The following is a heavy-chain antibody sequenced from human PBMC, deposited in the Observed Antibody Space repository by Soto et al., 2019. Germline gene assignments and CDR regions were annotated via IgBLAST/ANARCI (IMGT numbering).Heavy chain of an antibody. CDR1: GDSFSDYY. CDR2: VFHSATT. CDR3: ARGHYSSGWPIDH. J-gene: IGHJ4*02. V-gene: IGHV4-59*01. Sequence: QVQLQESGPGPVKPSETLTLTCTVSGDSFSDYYWNWIRQVPGKGLEWIGFVFHSATTSYNPSLKTRVAISDDTSKKQFSLRLTSVTAADTAIYYCARGHYSSGWPIDHWGQGILVTVSS. D-gene: IGHD6-19*01.